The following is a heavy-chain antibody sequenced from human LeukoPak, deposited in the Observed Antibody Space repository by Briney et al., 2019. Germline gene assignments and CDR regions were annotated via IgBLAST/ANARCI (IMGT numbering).Heavy chain of an antibody. Sequence: PSETLSLTCTVSGGSIGSGDYYWSWIRQPPGKGLEWIGYIYYSGSTYYNPSLKSRVTISVDTSKNQFSLKLSSVTAAGTAVYYCARVNVATAAFDIWGQGTMVTVSS. V-gene: IGHV4-30-4*01. CDR1: GGSIGSGDYY. CDR3: ARVNVATAAFDI. D-gene: IGHD5-12*01. J-gene: IGHJ3*02. CDR2: IYYSGST.